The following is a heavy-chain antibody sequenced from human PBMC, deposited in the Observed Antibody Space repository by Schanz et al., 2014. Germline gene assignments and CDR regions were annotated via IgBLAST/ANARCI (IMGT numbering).Heavy chain of an antibody. CDR1: GFTFGGYA. J-gene: IGHJ4*02. D-gene: IGHD6-19*01. V-gene: IGHV3-30*04. CDR3: VRDKKGFVAVAGRAPFDY. CDR2: IWYDGSNK. Sequence: QVQLLESGGGVVQPGRSLRLSCAVSGFTFGGYALHWVRQAPGKGLEWVAIIWYDGSNKYYADSVKGRFTISRDNSKNTVNLQMNSLRAEDTAVYYCVRDKKGFVAVAGRAPFDYWGQGTLVTVSS.